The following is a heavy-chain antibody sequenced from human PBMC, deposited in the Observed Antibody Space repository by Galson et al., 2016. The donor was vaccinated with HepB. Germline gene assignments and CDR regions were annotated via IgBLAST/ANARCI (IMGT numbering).Heavy chain of an antibody. J-gene: IGHJ6*02. CDR3: ARSLMYTIRLKRRDLGNYYAMDL. Sequence: HWVRQAPGQGPEWMGIIYPSGGRTGSAQKFQGRVTMTSDTSTSTVYMELRSVTSEDTAVYYCARSLMYTIRLKRRDLGNYYAMDLWGQGTTVTVS. D-gene: IGHD5/OR15-5a*01. V-gene: IGHV1-46*01. CDR2: IYPSGGRT.